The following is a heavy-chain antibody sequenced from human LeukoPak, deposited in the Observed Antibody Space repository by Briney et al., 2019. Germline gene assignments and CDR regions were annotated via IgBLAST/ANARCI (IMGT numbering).Heavy chain of an antibody. Sequence: ASVKVSCKASGDTFTSYGISWVRQAPGQGLEWMGWISGYNGNTKYAQRLQDRVTMTTDTSTSTAYMELRGLRSDDTAVYYCARDYCSGGTCYSFSFHYFDSGGQGTLVTVSS. CDR2: ISGYNGNT. CDR3: ARDYCSGGTCYSFSFHYFDS. CDR1: GDTFTSYG. J-gene: IGHJ4*02. V-gene: IGHV1-18*04. D-gene: IGHD2-15*01.